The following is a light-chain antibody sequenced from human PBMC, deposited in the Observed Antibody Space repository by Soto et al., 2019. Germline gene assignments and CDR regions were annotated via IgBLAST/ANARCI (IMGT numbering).Light chain of an antibody. CDR3: QQYNDYSWT. Sequence: DLQMTQSPSTLSASVGDRVAISCRASQSISIWLAWYQQKPGKAPKLLIYKASSLESGVPSRFSGSGSATEFTLTISSLQPDDFATYYCQQYNDYSWTFGQGTKVEIK. V-gene: IGKV1-5*03. CDR1: QSISIW. CDR2: KAS. J-gene: IGKJ1*01.